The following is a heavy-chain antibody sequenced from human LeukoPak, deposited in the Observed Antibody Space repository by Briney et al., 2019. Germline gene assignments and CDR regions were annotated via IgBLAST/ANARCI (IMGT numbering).Heavy chain of an antibody. J-gene: IGHJ3*02. Sequence: GASVKVSFKASGYTFTVYYMHWVRQAPGQGREGMGWINPNSGGTNYAQKFQGRVTITRDTSISTAYMELSRLRSDDTAVYYCARDVRFLEWLDAFDIWGQGTMVTVSS. D-gene: IGHD3-3*01. CDR2: INPNSGGT. CDR1: GYTFTVYY. CDR3: ARDVRFLEWLDAFDI. V-gene: IGHV1-2*02.